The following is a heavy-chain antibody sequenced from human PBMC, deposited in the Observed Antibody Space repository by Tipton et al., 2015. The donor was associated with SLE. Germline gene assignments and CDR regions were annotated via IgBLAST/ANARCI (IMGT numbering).Heavy chain of an antibody. D-gene: IGHD6-19*01. CDR1: GGSISSYY. J-gene: IGHJ3*02. CDR2: IYTSGST. Sequence: TLSLTCTVSGGSISSYYWSWFRQPAGKGLVWIGRIYTSGSTNYNPSLRSRVTISVDTSKNQFSLKLSSVTAADTAVYYCARQRQWLPHGAFDIWGQGTMVTVSS. V-gene: IGHV4-4*07. CDR3: ARQRQWLPHGAFDI.